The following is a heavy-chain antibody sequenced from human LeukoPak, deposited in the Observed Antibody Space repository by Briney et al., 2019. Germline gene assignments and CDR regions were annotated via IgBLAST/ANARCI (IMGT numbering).Heavy chain of an antibody. D-gene: IGHD1/OR15-1a*01. CDR2: FTGAAGNI. CDR1: GFTFTSQA. V-gene: IGHV3-23*01. J-gene: IGHJ5*02. Sequence: GGSLRLSCAASGFTFTSQALRWVRQAPGKGLEWVSSFTGAAGNIYYADSVKGRFTLSRDTSKETMYLQMNSLRADDTAIYYCAAGGGNTFNPWGQGTLVTVSS. CDR3: AAGGGNTFNP.